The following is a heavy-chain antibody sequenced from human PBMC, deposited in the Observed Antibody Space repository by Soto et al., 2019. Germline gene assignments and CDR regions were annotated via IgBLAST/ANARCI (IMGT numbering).Heavy chain of an antibody. D-gene: IGHD3-9*01. CDR3: ARGPYYDILTGYWEYYYGMDV. V-gene: IGHV4-34*01. CDR1: GGSFSGYY. J-gene: IGHJ6*02. Sequence: ETLSLTCAVYGGSFSGYYWSWIRQPPGKGLEWIGEINHSGSTNYNPSLKSRVTISVDTSKNQFSLKLSSVTAADTAVYYCARGPYYDILTGYWEYYYGMDVWGQGTTVTVSS. CDR2: INHSGST.